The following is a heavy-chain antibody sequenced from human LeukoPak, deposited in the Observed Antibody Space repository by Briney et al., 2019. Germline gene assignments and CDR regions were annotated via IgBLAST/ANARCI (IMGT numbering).Heavy chain of an antibody. CDR1: GVTFSSYE. J-gene: IGHJ4*02. Sequence: GGSLRLSCAASGVTFSSYEMHWVRQAPGRGLEWLSYITGSGSTIYYAASLKGRFTISRDNAKNSLYLQMSSLRAEDTAVYYCARASVDFGDYGGFDYWGQGTLVTVSS. CDR3: ARASVDFGDYGGFDY. V-gene: IGHV3-48*03. CDR2: ITGSGSTI. D-gene: IGHD4-17*01.